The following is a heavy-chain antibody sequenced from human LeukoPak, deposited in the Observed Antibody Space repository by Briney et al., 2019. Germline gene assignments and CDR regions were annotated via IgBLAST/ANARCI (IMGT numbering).Heavy chain of an antibody. Sequence: SETLSLTCAVYGGSFSGYYWSWIRQPPGKGLEWIGEINHSGSTNYNPSLKSRVTISVDTSRNQFSLKLSSVTAADTAVYYCARDRDYYDSSGYSYYYYYGMDVWGQGTTVTVSS. V-gene: IGHV4-34*01. D-gene: IGHD3-22*01. J-gene: IGHJ6*02. CDR1: GGSFSGYY. CDR2: INHSGST. CDR3: ARDRDYYDSSGYSYYYYYGMDV.